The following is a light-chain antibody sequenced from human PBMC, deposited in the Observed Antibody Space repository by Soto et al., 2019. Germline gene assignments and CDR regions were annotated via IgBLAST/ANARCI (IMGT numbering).Light chain of an antibody. J-gene: IGKJ3*01. CDR2: TAS. V-gene: IGKV1-39*01. Sequence: DIQMTQSPSSLSASVGDTVTITCRASQTIATYLNWYQKKPGKAPNLLIYTASTLQSGVPPRFSGSGSGTDFTLTISGLQPGDFATYYCQQGYTMSLTFGPGTKVDIK. CDR3: QQGYTMSLT. CDR1: QTIATY.